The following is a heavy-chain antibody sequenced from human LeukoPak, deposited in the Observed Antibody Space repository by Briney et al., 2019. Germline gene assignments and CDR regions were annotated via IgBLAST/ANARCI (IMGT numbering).Heavy chain of an antibody. V-gene: IGHV3-23*01. Sequence: GGSLRLSCAASGFTFSSYAMSWVRQAPGKGLEWVSAISGSGGSTYYADSVKGRFTISRDISKNTVYLQMNILRVEDTAVYYCARGLGTNYGGYCTGGSCPYYWGQGTLVTVSS. J-gene: IGHJ4*02. CDR3: ARGLGTNYGGYCTGGSCPYY. D-gene: IGHD2-15*01. CDR2: ISGSGGST. CDR1: GFTFSSYA.